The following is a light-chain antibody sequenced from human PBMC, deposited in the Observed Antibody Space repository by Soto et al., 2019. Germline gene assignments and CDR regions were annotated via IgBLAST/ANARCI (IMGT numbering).Light chain of an antibody. CDR1: QSINNW. Sequence: DIPMTQSPSTLSASVGDRVTITCRASQSINNWLAWYQQKPGKAPNLLIYKASSLESGVPSRFSGSGSGTEFTLTVSSLQPDDFATYYCQQYDSYPFTFGGGTKVEIK. CDR2: KAS. J-gene: IGKJ4*01. CDR3: QQYDSYPFT. V-gene: IGKV1-5*03.